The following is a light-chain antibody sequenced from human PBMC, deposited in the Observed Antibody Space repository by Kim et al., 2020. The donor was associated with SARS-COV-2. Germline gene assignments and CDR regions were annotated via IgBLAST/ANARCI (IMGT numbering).Light chain of an antibody. Sequence: GKTARITCGENNIEGQRVQWYQEKPGQAPGLVLYYETSRPSGIPERFSGSNSGNTATLTISRVEAGDEADYYGQVWDSSSDHVVFGGGTQLTVL. CDR2: YET. CDR1: NIEGQR. J-gene: IGLJ2*01. V-gene: IGLV3-21*04. CDR3: QVWDSSSDHVV.